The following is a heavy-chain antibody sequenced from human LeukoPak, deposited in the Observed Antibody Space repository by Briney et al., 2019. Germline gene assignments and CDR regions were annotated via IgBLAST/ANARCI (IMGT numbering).Heavy chain of an antibody. V-gene: IGHV3-30*04. CDR2: ISYDGSNK. CDR1: GFTFSSYA. CDR3: ARADWNYDGPYYYYYGMDV. J-gene: IGHJ6*02. Sequence: GGSLRLSCAASGFTFSSYAMHWVRQAPGKGLEWVAVISYDGSNKYYADSVKGRFTISRDNSKNTLYLQMNSLRAEDTAVYYCARADWNYDGPYYYYYGMDVWGQGTTVTVSS. D-gene: IGHD1-7*01.